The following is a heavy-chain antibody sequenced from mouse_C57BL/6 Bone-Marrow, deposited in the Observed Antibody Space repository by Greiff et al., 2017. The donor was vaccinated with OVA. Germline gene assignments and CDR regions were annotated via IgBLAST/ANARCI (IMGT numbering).Heavy chain of an antibody. V-gene: IGHV5-12*01. J-gene: IGHJ4*01. CDR2: ISNGGGST. CDR3: ARPYAMDY. Sequence: EVKVEESGGGLVQPGGSLKLSCAASGFTFSDYYMYWVRQTPEKRLEWVAYISNGGGSTYYPDTVKGRFTISRDNAKNTLYLQMSRLKSEDTAMYFCARPYAMDYWGQGTSVTVSA. CDR1: GFTFSDYY.